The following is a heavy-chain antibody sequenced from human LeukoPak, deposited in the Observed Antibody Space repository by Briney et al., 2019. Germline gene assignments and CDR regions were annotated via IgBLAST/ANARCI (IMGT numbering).Heavy chain of an antibody. J-gene: IGHJ4*02. CDR2: INPYSGGT. V-gene: IGHV1-2*02. CDR1: GYTFTGYY. D-gene: IGHD5-12*01. CDR3: ARVDTVGTVNPFY. Sequence: ASVKVSCKASGYTFTGYYMRWVRQAPGQGLEWVGWINPYSGGTKYAQKFQGRVTMTRDTSINTAYMELSRLRPDDTAVYYCARVDTVGTVNPFYWGQGTLVTVSS.